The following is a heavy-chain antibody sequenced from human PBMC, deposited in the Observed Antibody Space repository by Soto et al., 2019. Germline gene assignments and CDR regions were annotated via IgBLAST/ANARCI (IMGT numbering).Heavy chain of an antibody. J-gene: IGHJ6*02. CDR1: RYSFTSYW. V-gene: IGHV5-51*01. CDR3: ASAFYSSPPPRDPNYYYYGMDV. D-gene: IGHD6-13*01. CDR2: IYPGDSDT. Sequence: VDSLKISCKGSRYSFTSYWIGWVLQMPGKGLEWMGIIYPGDSDTRYSPSFQGQVTISADKSITTAYPQWSRLKASDTAMYYWASAFYSSPPPRDPNYYYYGMDVWGQGTTVTVSS.